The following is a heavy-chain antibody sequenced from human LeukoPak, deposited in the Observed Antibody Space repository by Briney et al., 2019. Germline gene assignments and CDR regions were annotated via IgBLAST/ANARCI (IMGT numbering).Heavy chain of an antibody. D-gene: IGHD1-26*01. J-gene: IGHJ6*03. CDR2: IYHSGST. V-gene: IGHV4-38-2*02. CDR3: ARENSGSYYYYYMDV. CDR1: GYSISSGYY. Sequence: PSETLSFTCTVSGYSISSGYYWGWIRQPPGKGLEWIGSIYHSGSTYYNPSLKSRVTISVDTSKNQFSLKLSSVTAADTAVYYCARENSGSYYYYYMDVWGKGTTVTVSS.